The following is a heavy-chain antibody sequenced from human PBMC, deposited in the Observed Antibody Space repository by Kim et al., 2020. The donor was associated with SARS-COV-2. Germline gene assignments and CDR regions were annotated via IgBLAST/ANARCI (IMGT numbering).Heavy chain of an antibody. J-gene: IGHJ4*02. D-gene: IGHD5-18*01. Sequence: SVKVSCKASGGTFSSYAISWVRQDPGQGLEWMGGIIPIFGTANYAQKFQGRVTITADESTSTAYMELSSLRSEDTAVYYCARDGGQLWLPYFDYWGQGTLVTVSS. CDR2: IIPIFGTA. V-gene: IGHV1-69*13. CDR1: GGTFSSYA. CDR3: ARDGGQLWLPYFDY.